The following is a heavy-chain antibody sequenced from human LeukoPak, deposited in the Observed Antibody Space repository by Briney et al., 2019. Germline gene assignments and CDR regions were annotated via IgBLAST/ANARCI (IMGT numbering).Heavy chain of an antibody. CDR3: ARIRQWLAHPSYYYYMDV. V-gene: IGHV3-21*01. CDR2: ISSSSSYR. Sequence: GGSLRLSCAASGFTFSSYSMNWVRQAPGKGLEWVSSISSSSSYRYYADSVKGRFTISRDNAKNSLYLQMNSLRAEDTAVYYCARIRQWLAHPSYYYYMDVWGKGTTVTASS. J-gene: IGHJ6*03. CDR1: GFTFSSYS. D-gene: IGHD6-19*01.